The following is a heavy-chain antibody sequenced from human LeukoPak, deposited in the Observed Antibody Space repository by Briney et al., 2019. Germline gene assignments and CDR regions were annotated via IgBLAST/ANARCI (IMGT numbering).Heavy chain of an antibody. CDR2: IWYDGNNK. CDR1: GCTFSSYG. V-gene: IGHV3-33*01. CDR3: ARDSAGSSSWFTD. D-gene: IGHD6-13*01. Sequence: GRSLRLSCAASGCTFSSYGMHWVRQAPGRGLEWVAVIWYDGNNKYYADSVKGRFTISRDNSKDTLHLQMNSLRAEDTAVYYCARDSAGSSSWFTDWGQGTLVTVSS. J-gene: IGHJ4*02.